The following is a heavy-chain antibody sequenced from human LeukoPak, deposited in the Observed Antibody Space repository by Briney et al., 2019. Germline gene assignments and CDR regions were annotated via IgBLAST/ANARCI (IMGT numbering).Heavy chain of an antibody. Sequence: ASVKVSCKASGGTFSSYAISWVRQAPGQGLEWMGGIIPIFGTANYAQKFQGRVTITTDESTSTAYMELSSLRSEDTAVYYCARDLTGGSETKFGYYYYYYMDVWGKGTTVIVSS. V-gene: IGHV1-69*05. CDR3: ARDLTGGSETKFGYYYYYYMDV. D-gene: IGHD3-10*01. CDR1: GGTFSSYA. J-gene: IGHJ6*03. CDR2: IIPIFGTA.